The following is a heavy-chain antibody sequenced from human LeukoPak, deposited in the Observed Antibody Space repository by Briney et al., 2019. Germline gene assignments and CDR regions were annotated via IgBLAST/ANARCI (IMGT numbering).Heavy chain of an antibody. CDR3: AGWYSYYYYGMDV. CDR2: IIPILGIA. J-gene: IGHJ6*02. D-gene: IGHD6-19*01. V-gene: IGHV1-69*02. CDR1: GYTFTSYY. Sequence: SVKVSCKASGYTFTSYYMHWVRQAPGQGLEWMGRIIPILGIANYAQKFQGRVTITADKSTSTAYMELSSLRSEDTAVYYCAGWYSYYYYGMDVWGQGTTVTVSS.